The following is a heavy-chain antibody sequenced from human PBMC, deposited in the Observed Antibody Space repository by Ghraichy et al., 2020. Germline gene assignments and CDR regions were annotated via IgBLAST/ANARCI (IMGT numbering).Heavy chain of an antibody. V-gene: IGHV3-23*01. CDR2: ISGLGEST. Sequence: GESLRLSCATSGFTFSNFAVSWVRQAPGKGLEWVSTISGLGESTYYADSVKGRFTISRDSSQNTVYLQMNSLRADDTAIYYCATKGDSRGWFDPWGQGTLVTVSS. J-gene: IGHJ5*02. CDR1: GFTFSNFA. CDR3: ATKGDSRGWFDP. D-gene: IGHD3-16*01.